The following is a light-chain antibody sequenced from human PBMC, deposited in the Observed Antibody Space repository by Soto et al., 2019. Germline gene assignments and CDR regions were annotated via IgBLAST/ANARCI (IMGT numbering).Light chain of an antibody. V-gene: IGKV3-15*01. CDR3: QQYNGWPRT. CDR1: QNVSSD. CDR2: GAS. Sequence: EIVMTQSPVTLSVSPGERATLSCRASQNVSSDLAWYQQNPGQAPRLLFYGASTRATGIPARFSGSGPGTEFTLTISSLQSEDLAVYYCQQYNGWPRTFGQGTKVEIK. J-gene: IGKJ1*01.